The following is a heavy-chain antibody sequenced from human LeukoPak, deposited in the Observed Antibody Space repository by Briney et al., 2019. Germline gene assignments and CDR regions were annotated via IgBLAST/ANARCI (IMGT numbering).Heavy chain of an antibody. J-gene: IGHJ4*02. V-gene: IGHV3-23*01. CDR1: GFTFSNYA. Sequence: GGSLRLSCAASGFTFSNYAMSWVRQAPGKGLEWVSTISGSGDNTYYADSVKGRFTISRDNAKNSLYVQMNSLRDEDTAVYYCAREHSSSSGSVSDFWGQGTLVTVSS. CDR3: AREHSSSSGSVSDF. CDR2: ISGSGDNT. D-gene: IGHD6-6*01.